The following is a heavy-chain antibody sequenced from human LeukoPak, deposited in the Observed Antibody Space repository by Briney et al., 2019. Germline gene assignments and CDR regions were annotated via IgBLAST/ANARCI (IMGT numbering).Heavy chain of an antibody. J-gene: IGHJ4*02. CDR2: IYTSGST. CDR3: ARRGPPGGFDY. CDR1: GGSISSDPYY. V-gene: IGHV4-61*02. D-gene: IGHD3-16*01. Sequence: PSETLSLTCTVSGGSISSDPYYWSWIRQPAGKGLEWIGRIYTSGSTNYNPSLKSRVTISVDTSKNQFSLNLSSVTAADTAVYYCARRGPPGGFDYWGQGTLVTVSS.